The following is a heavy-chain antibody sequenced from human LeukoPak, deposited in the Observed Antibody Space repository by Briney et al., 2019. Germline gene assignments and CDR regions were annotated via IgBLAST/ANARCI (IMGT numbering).Heavy chain of an antibody. D-gene: IGHD3-10*01. CDR1: GGSISSYY. J-gene: IGHJ5*02. V-gene: IGHV4-59*01. CDR2: IYYSGST. CDR3: ARELPPGINYGSGNSRNNWFDP. Sequence: SETLSLTCTVSGGSISSYYWSWIRQPPGKGLEWIGYIYYSGSTNYNPSLKSRVTISVDTSKNQFSLRLRSVTAADTAVYYCARELPPGINYGSGNSRNNWFDPWDQGTLVTVSS.